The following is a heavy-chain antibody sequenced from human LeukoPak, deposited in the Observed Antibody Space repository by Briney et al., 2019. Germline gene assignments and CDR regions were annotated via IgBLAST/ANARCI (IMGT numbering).Heavy chain of an antibody. V-gene: IGHV1-69*06. Sequence: SVKVSCKASGGTFSSYDISWVRQAPGQGLEWMGGIIPMFGTAIYAQKFQGRVTISAHTSTSTAYMELSSLRSEDTAVYYCARRSSQYSSSWYDYWGQGPLVTVSS. CDR2: IIPMFGTA. CDR3: ARRSSQYSSSWYDY. J-gene: IGHJ4*02. D-gene: IGHD6-13*01. CDR1: GGTFSSYD.